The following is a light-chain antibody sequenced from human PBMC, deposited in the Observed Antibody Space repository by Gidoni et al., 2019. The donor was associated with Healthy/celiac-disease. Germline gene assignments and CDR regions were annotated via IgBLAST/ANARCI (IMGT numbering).Light chain of an antibody. J-gene: IGKJ3*01. V-gene: IGKV3-11*01. Sequence: EIVLTPTPAPLSFSPGERATLPCRASQSVSSSFAWYQQKPGQAPRLLIYDASNRATGIPARFSGSGSGTDFTLTISSLEPEDFAVYYCQQRSNWPPLFTFGPGTKVDIK. CDR2: DAS. CDR3: QQRSNWPPLFT. CDR1: QSVSSS.